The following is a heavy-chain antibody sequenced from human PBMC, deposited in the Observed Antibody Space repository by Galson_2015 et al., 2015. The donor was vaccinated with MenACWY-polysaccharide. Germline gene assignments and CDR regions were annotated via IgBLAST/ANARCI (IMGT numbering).Heavy chain of an antibody. Sequence: LSLTCAVSDYSIRSGYFWGWIRQPPGKGLEWIASIFHSGTTYYNPSLKSRVTISVDTSKNQFFLKLSSVTAADTAVYYCARVEKYSGSFYILYWGQGTLVTVSS. CDR3: ARVEKYSGSFYILY. CDR2: IFHSGTT. J-gene: IGHJ4*02. V-gene: IGHV4-38-2*01. D-gene: IGHD1-26*01. CDR1: DYSIRSGYF.